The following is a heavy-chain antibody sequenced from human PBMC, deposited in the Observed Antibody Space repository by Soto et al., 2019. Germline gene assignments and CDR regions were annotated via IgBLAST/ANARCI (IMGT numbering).Heavy chain of an antibody. CDR1: GGSFSGYY. D-gene: IGHD3-10*01. Sequence: SETLSLTCAVYGGSFSGYYWSWIRQPPGKGLEWIGEINHSGSTNYNPSLKSRVTISVDTSKNQFSLKLSSVTAADTAVYYCARGGTLLWFGELALDYYYGMDVWGQGTTVTVSS. V-gene: IGHV4-34*01. J-gene: IGHJ6*02. CDR2: INHSGST. CDR3: ARGGTLLWFGELALDYYYGMDV.